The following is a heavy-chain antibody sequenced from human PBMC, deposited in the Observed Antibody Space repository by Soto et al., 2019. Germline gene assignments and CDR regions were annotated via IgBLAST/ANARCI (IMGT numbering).Heavy chain of an antibody. V-gene: IGHV4-30-4*01. CDR2: IYYSGST. Sequence: SETLSLTCTVSGGSISSGDYYWSWIRQPPGKGLEWIGYIYYSGSTYYNPSLKSRVTISVDTSKNQFSLKLSSVTAADTAVYYCAREGIAAAGTLYYWGQGTLVTVSS. D-gene: IGHD6-13*01. CDR3: AREGIAAAGTLYY. CDR1: GGSISSGDYY. J-gene: IGHJ4*02.